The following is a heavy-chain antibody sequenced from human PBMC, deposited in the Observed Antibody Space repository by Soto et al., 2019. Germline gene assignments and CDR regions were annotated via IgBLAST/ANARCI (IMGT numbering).Heavy chain of an antibody. V-gene: IGHV3-48*02. D-gene: IGHD1-26*01. CDR3: ATSGNDRFDY. CDR2: ISTGSADL. J-gene: IGHJ4*02. Sequence: GGSLRLSCAASGFSFGDYKFNWVRQVPGTGLEWISSISTGSADLKYADSDYGRFFISRDNGKNSLYLHMNSLKEEDTAVYYCATSGNDRFDYWGQGTLVTVSS. CDR1: GFSFGDYK.